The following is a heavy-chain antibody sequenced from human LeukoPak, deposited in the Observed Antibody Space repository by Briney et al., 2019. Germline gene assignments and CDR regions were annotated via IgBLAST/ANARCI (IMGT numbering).Heavy chain of an antibody. V-gene: IGHV3-48*04. Sequence: GGSLRLSCALSGITFSNHGMNWVRQAPGKGLEWVSYISSSGSTIYYADSVKGRFTISRDNAKNSLYLQMNSLRAEDTAVYYCAREDRGYSSGWYRPYYFDYWGQGTLVTVSS. D-gene: IGHD6-19*01. J-gene: IGHJ4*02. CDR1: GITFSNHG. CDR2: ISSSGSTI. CDR3: AREDRGYSSGWYRPYYFDY.